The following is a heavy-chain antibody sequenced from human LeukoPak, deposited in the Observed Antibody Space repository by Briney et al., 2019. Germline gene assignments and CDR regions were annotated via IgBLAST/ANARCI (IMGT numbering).Heavy chain of an antibody. Sequence: ASVKVSCKASGGTFSNYPVTWVRQAPGQGLEWMGGLKPSFGTANYAQKFQGRVTITADESTGAAYMELRSLRSDDTAVYYCARDGADIVVVPAAMRGWGWYFDLWGRGTLVTVSS. D-gene: IGHD2-2*01. J-gene: IGHJ2*01. CDR3: ARDGADIVVVPAAMRGWGWYFDL. CDR2: LKPSFGTA. CDR1: GGTFSNYP. V-gene: IGHV1-69*13.